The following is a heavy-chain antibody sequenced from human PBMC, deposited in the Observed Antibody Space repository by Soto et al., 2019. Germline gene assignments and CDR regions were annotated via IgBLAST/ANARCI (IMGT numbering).Heavy chain of an antibody. Sequence: QVQLGESGGGGVQPGRSLRLSCAASGFIFSDYAMHWVRQAPGKGLEWVAVISYGGDNTYYADSVRGRFAISRDNMKNTLDMQMKSLNREDTAVNHGANARNSTSWYGLEADFWGQGTLVTVSS. D-gene: IGHD6-13*01. CDR2: ISYGGDNT. V-gene: IGHV3-30-3*02. CDR3: ANARNSTSWYGLEADF. J-gene: IGHJ4*02. CDR1: GFIFSDYA.